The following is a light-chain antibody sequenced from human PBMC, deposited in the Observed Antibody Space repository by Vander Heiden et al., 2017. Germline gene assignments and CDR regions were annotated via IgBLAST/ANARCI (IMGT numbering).Light chain of an antibody. CDR3: QQYGSSPLIT. J-gene: IGKJ5*01. Sequence: EIGLTQSPGTLPLSPGERATLSCRASQSVSSSYLAWYQQKPGQAPRLLIYGASSRATGIPDRFSGSGSGTDFTLTISRLEPEDFAVYYCQQYGSSPLITFGQGTRLEIK. CDR2: GAS. CDR1: QSVSSSY. V-gene: IGKV3-20*01.